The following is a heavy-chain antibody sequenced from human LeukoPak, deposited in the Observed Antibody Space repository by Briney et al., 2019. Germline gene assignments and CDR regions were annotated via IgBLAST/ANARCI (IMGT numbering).Heavy chain of an antibody. J-gene: IGHJ4*02. Sequence: SVKVSCKASGYTFTSYGISWVRQAPGQGLEWMGGIIPIFGTANYAQKFQGRVTITADESTSTAYMELSSLRSEDTAVYYCARGHCSGGSCYSGAYWGQGTLVTVSS. CDR2: IIPIFGTA. CDR3: ARGHCSGGSCYSGAY. V-gene: IGHV1-69*13. CDR1: GYTFTSYG. D-gene: IGHD2-15*01.